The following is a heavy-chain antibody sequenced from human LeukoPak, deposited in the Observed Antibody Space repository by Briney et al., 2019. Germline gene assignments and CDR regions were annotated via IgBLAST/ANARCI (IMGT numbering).Heavy chain of an antibody. D-gene: IGHD3-10*02. Sequence: GGSLRLSCAASGFTFSSYEMNWVRQAPGKGLEWVSYISSSGSTIYYADSVKGRFTISRDNAKNSLYLQMNSLRAEDTAVYYCARVYHAYVAFDYWGQGTLVTVSS. J-gene: IGHJ4*02. CDR2: ISSSGSTI. V-gene: IGHV3-48*03. CDR1: GFTFSSYE. CDR3: ARVYHAYVAFDY.